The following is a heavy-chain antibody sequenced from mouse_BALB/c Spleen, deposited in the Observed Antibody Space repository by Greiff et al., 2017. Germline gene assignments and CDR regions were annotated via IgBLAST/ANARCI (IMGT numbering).Heavy chain of an antibody. D-gene: IGHD1-1*01. CDR1: GYTFTSYW. CDR2: IYPGRGIT. J-gene: IGHJ1*01. Sequence: QVQLQQSGAELVKPGASVKMSCKASGYTFTSYWINWVKQRPGQGLEWIGDIYPGRGITNYNEKFKSKATLTLDTSSSTAYMQLSSLTSEDSAVYYCSRRYYGSSYDWYFDVWGAGTTVTVSS. CDR3: SRRYYGSSYDWYFDV. V-gene: IGHV1-55*01.